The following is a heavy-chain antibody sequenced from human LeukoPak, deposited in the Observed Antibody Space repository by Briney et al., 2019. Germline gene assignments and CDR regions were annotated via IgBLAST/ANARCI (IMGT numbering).Heavy chain of an antibody. CDR1: GFTFSCYG. Sequence: PGRSLRLSCAASGFTFSCYGMHWVRQAPGKGLEWVAVISYDGSNKYYADSVKGRFTISRDNSKNTLYLQMNSLRAEDTAVYYCAKATTVTTDQDAFDIWGQGTMVTVSS. CDR2: ISYDGSNK. D-gene: IGHD4-17*01. J-gene: IGHJ3*02. V-gene: IGHV3-30*18. CDR3: AKATTVTTDQDAFDI.